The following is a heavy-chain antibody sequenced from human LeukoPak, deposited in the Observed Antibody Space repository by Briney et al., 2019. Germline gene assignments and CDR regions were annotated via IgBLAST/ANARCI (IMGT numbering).Heavy chain of an antibody. CDR1: GFTFSSYE. J-gene: IGHJ4*02. Sequence: GGSLRLSCAASGFTFSSYEMNWVRQAPGKGLEWVSYISSSGSTIYYADSVKGRFTISRDNAENSLYLQMNSLRAEDTAVYYCARDGRYCSGGFCYPHWGQGTLVTVSS. V-gene: IGHV3-48*03. CDR3: ARDGRYCSGGFCYPH. CDR2: ISSSGSTI. D-gene: IGHD2-15*01.